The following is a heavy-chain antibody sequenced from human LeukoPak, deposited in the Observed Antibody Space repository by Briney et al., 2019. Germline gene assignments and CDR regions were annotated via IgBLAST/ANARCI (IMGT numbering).Heavy chain of an antibody. D-gene: IGHD3-10*01. Sequence: VAAVKVSCKASGGTFSSYAISWVRQAPGQGLEWMGGIIPIFGTANYAQKFQGRVTITADESTSIAYMELSSLRSEDTAVYYCARARGWDGSGSYYIPYYFDYWGQGPLVTVSS. J-gene: IGHJ4*02. CDR3: ARARGWDGSGSYYIPYYFDY. CDR2: IIPIFGTA. V-gene: IGHV1-69*13. CDR1: GGTFSSYA.